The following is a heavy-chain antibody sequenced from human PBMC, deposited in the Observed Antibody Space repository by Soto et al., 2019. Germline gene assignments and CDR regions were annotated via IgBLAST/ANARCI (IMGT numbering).Heavy chain of an antibody. CDR2: ISGSDATI. D-gene: IGHD3-16*01. V-gene: IGHV3-11*01. CDR1: GFSLRDHY. CDR3: ARGQYYGVDV. Sequence: GGSLRLSCAASGFSLRDHYLAWIRQAPGKGLEWVSYISGSDATIYYGDPVKGRFTISRDSSKNSVFLQMNSRRGEDTAVYFCARGQYYGVDVWGQGTSVTVS. J-gene: IGHJ6*02.